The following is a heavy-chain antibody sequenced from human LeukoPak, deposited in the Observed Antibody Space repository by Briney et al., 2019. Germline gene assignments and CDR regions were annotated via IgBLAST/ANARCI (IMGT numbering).Heavy chain of an antibody. CDR1: GGSFSGYY. Sequence: SETLSLTCAVYGGSFSGYYWSWIRQPPGKGLEWIGEINHSGSTNYNPSLKSRVTISVDTSKNQFSLKLSSVTAADTAVYYCAGGSSHYDFWSGPMNYYYYGMDVWGQGTTVTVSS. J-gene: IGHJ6*02. CDR2: INHSGST. CDR3: AGGSSHYDFWSGPMNYYYYGMDV. D-gene: IGHD3-3*01. V-gene: IGHV4-34*01.